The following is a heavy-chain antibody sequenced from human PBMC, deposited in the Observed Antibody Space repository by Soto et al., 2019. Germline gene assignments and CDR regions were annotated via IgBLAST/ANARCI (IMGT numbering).Heavy chain of an antibody. D-gene: IGHD4-17*01. CDR2: IYNDGST. V-gene: IGHV3-53*01. Sequence: EVQLVESGGGLTQPGVSLRLSCAVSGFTVSRNHVTWVRQATGKGLQWVSAIYNDGSTYYADSVKGRFTISRDNSKNTVFLQMNSLRADDTAVYYCAGYGGNSVWGQGNLVTVSS. CDR3: AGYGGNSV. J-gene: IGHJ4*02. CDR1: GFTVSRNH.